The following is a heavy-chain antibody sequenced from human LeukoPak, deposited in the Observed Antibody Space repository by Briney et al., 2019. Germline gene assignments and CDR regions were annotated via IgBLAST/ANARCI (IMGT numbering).Heavy chain of an antibody. V-gene: IGHV3-7*01. J-gene: IGHJ6*02. CDR1: GFTFSSYW. CDR2: IKQHGSEK. D-gene: IGHD3-10*01. CDR3: ARFNPMVRGVILSYYYGMDV. Sequence: GGSLRLSCAASGFTFSSYWMSWVRQAPGKGLEGVAHIKQHGSEKYYVDSVKGRFSISRDDAKNSLYLQMNSLRAEDTAVYYCARFNPMVRGVILSYYYGMDVWGQGTTVTVSS.